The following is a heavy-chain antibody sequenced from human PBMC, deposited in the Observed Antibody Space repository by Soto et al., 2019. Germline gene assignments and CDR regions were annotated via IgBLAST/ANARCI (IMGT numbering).Heavy chain of an antibody. D-gene: IGHD3-9*01. CDR1: GYFISSYY. CDR3: ARADYEILTGSYAMDV. CDR2: VSTSGAT. Sequence: PSETLSLTCTVSGYFISSYYWNWIRQPAGKGLEWIGRVSTSGATNYNPSLESRVTMSVDTSKKQFSLKLTSVTAADTAVYFCARADYEILTGSYAMDVWGQGTTVTVSS. J-gene: IGHJ6*02. V-gene: IGHV4-4*07.